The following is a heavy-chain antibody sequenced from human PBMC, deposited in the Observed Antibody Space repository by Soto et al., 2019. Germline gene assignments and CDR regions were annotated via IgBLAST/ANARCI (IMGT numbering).Heavy chain of an antibody. CDR2: ISAYNGNT. CDR1: GYTFTSYG. J-gene: IGHJ6*03. V-gene: IGHV1-18*01. CDR3: ARACSSTSCYEDYYYYYMDV. D-gene: IGHD2-2*01. Sequence: ASVKVSCKASGYTFTSYGISWVRQAPGQGLEWMGRISAYNGNTNYAQKLQGRVTMTTDTSTSTAYMELRSLRSDDTAVYYCARACSSTSCYEDYYYYYMDVWGKGTTVTVSS.